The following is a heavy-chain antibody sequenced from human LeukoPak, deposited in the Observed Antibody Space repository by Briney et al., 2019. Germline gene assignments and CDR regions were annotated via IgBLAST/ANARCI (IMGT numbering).Heavy chain of an antibody. CDR2: IIPILGIA. D-gene: IGHD1-26*01. CDR1: GGTFSSYA. V-gene: IGHV1-69*04. J-gene: IGHJ4*02. CDR3: AKQSGSYYQYIFDY. Sequence: ASVKVSCKASGGTFSSYAISWVRQAPGQGLEWMGRIIPILGIANYAQKFQGRVTITADKSTSTAYMELSSLRSEDTAVYYCAKQSGSYYQYIFDYWGQGTLVTVSS.